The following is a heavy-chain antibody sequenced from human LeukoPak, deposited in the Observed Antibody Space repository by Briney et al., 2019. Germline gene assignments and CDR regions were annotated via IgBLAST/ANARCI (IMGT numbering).Heavy chain of an antibody. V-gene: IGHV3-30*18. J-gene: IGHJ4*02. CDR3: AKGAGYYDSSGYSSGYYFDY. CDR1: RFTFSNYG. Sequence: GGSLRLSCAASRFTFSNYGMHWVRQAPGKGLEWVAVISYDGSNKYYADSVKGRFTISRDNSKNTLYLQMNSLRAEDTAVYYCAKGAGYYDSSGYSSGYYFDYWGQGTLVTVSS. D-gene: IGHD3-22*01. CDR2: ISYDGSNK.